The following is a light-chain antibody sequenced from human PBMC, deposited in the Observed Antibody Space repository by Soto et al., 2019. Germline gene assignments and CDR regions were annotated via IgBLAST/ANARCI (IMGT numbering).Light chain of an antibody. V-gene: IGKV3-11*01. J-gene: IGKJ1*01. CDR1: QSVSNY. CDR2: DAS. CDR3: HQYDSWT. Sequence: EIVLTQSPATLSLSPGEGATLSCRASQSVSNYLAWYQQKPGQAPRLLIYDASKRATGIPARFSGSGSGTDFTLTISRLEPEDFAVYYCHQYDSWTFGQGTKVEIK.